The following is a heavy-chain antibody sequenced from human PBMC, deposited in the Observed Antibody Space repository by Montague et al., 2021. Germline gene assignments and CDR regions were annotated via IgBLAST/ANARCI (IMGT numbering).Heavy chain of an antibody. Sequence: SETLSLTCTVSSGSIFHAHWSWVRQPPGKGLEWLGSMFYGGATSNNPSLKSRVTMSIDTSTNQFSLKLSFVTAADTAVYYCAKQDYFVSATSYEGFDPWGQGILVTVSS. V-gene: IGHV4-59*08. D-gene: IGHD3-10*01. CDR1: SGSIFHAH. CDR2: MFYGGAT. J-gene: IGHJ5*02. CDR3: AKQDYFVSATSYEGFDP.